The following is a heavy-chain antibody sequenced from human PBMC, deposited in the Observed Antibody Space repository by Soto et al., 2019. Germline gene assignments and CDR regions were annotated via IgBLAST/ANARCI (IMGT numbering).Heavy chain of an antibody. D-gene: IGHD3-10*01. CDR2: IYPGDSDT. Sequence: PGESRKIACQGSGYSFTSYWLGWVRQMPWKVLDLMGIIYPGDSDTRYSPSFQGQVTISADKSISTAYLQWSSLKASDTAMYDCARQHVLLDAFDIWAQRTMVPVSS. CDR1: GYSFTSYW. CDR3: ARQHVLLDAFDI. V-gene: IGHV5-51*01. J-gene: IGHJ3*02.